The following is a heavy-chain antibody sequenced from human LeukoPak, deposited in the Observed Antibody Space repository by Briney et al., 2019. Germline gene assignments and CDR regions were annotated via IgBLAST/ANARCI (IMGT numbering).Heavy chain of an antibody. V-gene: IGHV4-39*07. CDR1: GGSISSSSYY. D-gene: IGHD3-10*01. J-gene: IGHJ4*02. Sequence: PSETLSLTCTVSGGSISSSSYYWGWIRQPPGKGLEWIGEINHSGSTNYNPSLKSRVTISVDTSKNQFSLKLSSVTAADTAVYYCARRMVRGVISYFDYWGQGTLVTVSS. CDR3: ARRMVRGVISYFDY. CDR2: INHSGST.